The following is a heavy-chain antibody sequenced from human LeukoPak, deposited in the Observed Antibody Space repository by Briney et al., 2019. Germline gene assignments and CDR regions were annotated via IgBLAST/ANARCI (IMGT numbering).Heavy chain of an antibody. V-gene: IGHV4-34*01. Sequence: SQTLSLTCSVSGGSLSRGGYYWSWIRQPPGKGLEWIGEINHSGSTNYNPSLKSRVTISVDTSKNQFSLKLSSVTAADTAVYYCARGQFRKSLRFDPWGQGTLVTVSS. J-gene: IGHJ5*02. CDR3: ARGQFRKSLRFDP. CDR1: GGSLSRGGYY. CDR2: INHSGST.